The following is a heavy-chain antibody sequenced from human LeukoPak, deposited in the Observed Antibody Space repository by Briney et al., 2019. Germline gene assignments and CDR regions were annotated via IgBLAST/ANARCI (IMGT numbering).Heavy chain of an antibody. V-gene: IGHV3-30-3*01. Sequence: PGGSLRLSCAASGFTFSSYAMHWVRQAPGKGLEWVAVISYDGSNKYYADSVKGRFTISRDNSKNTLYLQMNSLRAEDTAVYYCAKGVKGYSSGWYSTSYYYYGMDVWGQGTTVTVSS. J-gene: IGHJ6*02. CDR2: ISYDGSNK. CDR1: GFTFSSYA. CDR3: AKGVKGYSSGWYSTSYYYYGMDV. D-gene: IGHD6-19*01.